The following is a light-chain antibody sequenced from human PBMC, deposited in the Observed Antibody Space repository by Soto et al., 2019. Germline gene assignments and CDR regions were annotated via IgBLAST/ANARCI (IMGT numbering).Light chain of an antibody. CDR3: QPRSNSELT. CDR1: QSVSSY. Sequence: EIVLTQSPATLSLSPGERATLSCRASQSVSSYLAWYQQKPGQAPRLLIYDASNRATGIPARFSGSGSGTDFTPTISSLEPEDFAVYYCQPRSNSELTFGGGTKVEIK. J-gene: IGKJ4*01. V-gene: IGKV3-11*01. CDR2: DAS.